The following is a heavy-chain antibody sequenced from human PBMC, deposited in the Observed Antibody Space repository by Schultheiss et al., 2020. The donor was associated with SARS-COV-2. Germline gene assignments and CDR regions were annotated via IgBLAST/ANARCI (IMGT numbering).Heavy chain of an antibody. CDR1: GFSLSNARMG. D-gene: IGHD5-12*01. CDR2: MFSNDEK. Sequence: SGPTLVKPTETLTLTCTVSGFSLSNARMGVSWIRQPPGKALEWLAHMFSNDEKSYSTSLKSRLTISKDTSKSQVVLTMTNMDPVDTATYYCARMYRRYSGYGSYFDYWGQGTLVTVSS. CDR3: ARMYRRYSGYGSYFDY. J-gene: IGHJ4*02. V-gene: IGHV2-26*01.